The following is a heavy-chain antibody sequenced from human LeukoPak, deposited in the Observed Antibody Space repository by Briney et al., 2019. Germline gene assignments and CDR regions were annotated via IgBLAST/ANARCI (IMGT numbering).Heavy chain of an antibody. D-gene: IGHD2-21*02. J-gene: IGHJ6*02. V-gene: IGHV1-69*04. Sequence: SVKVSCKASGGTFSSYAISWVRQASGQGLEWMGRIIPILGIANYAQKFQGRVTITADKSTSTAYMELSSLRSEDTAVYYCARDRAYCGGDCYRGRNYYYGMDVWGQGTTVTVSS. CDR3: ARDRAYCGGDCYRGRNYYYGMDV. CDR2: IIPILGIA. CDR1: GGTFSSYA.